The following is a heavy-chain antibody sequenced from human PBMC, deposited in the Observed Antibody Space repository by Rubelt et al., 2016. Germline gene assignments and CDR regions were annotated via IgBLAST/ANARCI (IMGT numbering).Heavy chain of an antibody. Sequence: QVQLVQSGAEVKKPGSSVKVSCKASGGTFSSYAISWVRQAPGQGLEWMGRIIPILGIANYAQKFQGRVTITADKSTSTAYMELNSLRVEDTAIYYCARRCDYFDYWGQGTLVPVSS. CDR3: ARRCDYFDY. CDR2: IIPILGIA. J-gene: IGHJ4*02. V-gene: IGHV1-69*04. CDR1: GGTFSSYA.